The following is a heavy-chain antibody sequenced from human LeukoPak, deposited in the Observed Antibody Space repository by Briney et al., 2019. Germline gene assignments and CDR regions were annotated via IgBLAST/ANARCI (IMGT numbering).Heavy chain of an antibody. J-gene: IGHJ5*02. CDR3: ARASLVMEWTAAGQNWFDP. D-gene: IGHD6-13*01. V-gene: IGHV1-46*01. CDR1: GYTFTSYY. Sequence: ASVKVSCKASGYTFTSYYMHWVRQAPGQRLEWMGIINPSGGSTSYAQKFQGRVTMTRDTSTSTVYMELSSLRSEDTAVYYCARASLVMEWTAAGQNWFDPWGQGTLVTVSS. CDR2: INPSGGST.